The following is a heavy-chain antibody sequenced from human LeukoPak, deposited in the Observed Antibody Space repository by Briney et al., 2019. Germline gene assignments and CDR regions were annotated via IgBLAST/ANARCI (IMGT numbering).Heavy chain of an antibody. J-gene: IGHJ6*03. D-gene: IGHD2-2*01. CDR2: IRYDGSNK. CDR3: AKDPVNCSSTSCSQYYYYYMDV. CDR1: GFTFSSYG. Sequence: GGSLRLSCAASGFTFSSYGMHWVRQAPGKGLEWLAFIRYDGSNKYYADSVKGRFTISRDNSKNTLYLQMNSLRAEDTAVYYCAKDPVNCSSTSCSQYYYYYMDVWGKGTTVTVSS. V-gene: IGHV3-30*02.